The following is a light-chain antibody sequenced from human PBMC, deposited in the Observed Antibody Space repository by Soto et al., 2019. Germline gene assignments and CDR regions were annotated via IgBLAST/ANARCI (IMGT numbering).Light chain of an antibody. V-gene: IGLV2-23*01. J-gene: IGLJ1*01. CDR3: CSYAGRCPYV. CDR2: EGS. Sequence: QSVLTQPASVSGSPGQSITISCTGTSSDVGSYNLVSWYQQHPGKAPKLMIYEGSKRPSGVSNRFSGSKSGNTASLTISGLQAEDEADYYCCSYAGRCPYVLGSGTKFTVL. CDR1: SSDVGSYNL.